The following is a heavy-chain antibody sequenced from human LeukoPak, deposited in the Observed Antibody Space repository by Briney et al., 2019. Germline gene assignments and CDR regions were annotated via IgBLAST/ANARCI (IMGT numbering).Heavy chain of an antibody. V-gene: IGHV4-39*07. CDR1: AGSISSSSYY. CDR3: ASVRGYSSGWYASGFDP. CDR2: IYYSGST. D-gene: IGHD6-19*01. J-gene: IGHJ5*02. Sequence: PSETLSLTCTVSAGSISSSSYYWGWIRQPPGKGPEWIGSIYYSGSTNYNPSLKSRVTISLDTSKNQFSLKPSSVTAADTAVYYCASVRGYSSGWYASGFDPWGQGTLVTVSS.